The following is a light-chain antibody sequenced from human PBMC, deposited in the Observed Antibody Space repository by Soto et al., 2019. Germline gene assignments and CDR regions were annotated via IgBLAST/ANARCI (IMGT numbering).Light chain of an antibody. J-gene: IGKJ5*01. CDR3: QQSYHHPLT. Sequence: DIQMTQSPSSLSASVGDRVSITCRASQSISTYLNWFHQNPGEAPNLLIYAASTLQSGVPSRFSGSGSGTDFTLTISNLQPEDFATYYCQQSYHHPLTFGQGTRLDIK. CDR2: AAS. CDR1: QSISTY. V-gene: IGKV1-39*01.